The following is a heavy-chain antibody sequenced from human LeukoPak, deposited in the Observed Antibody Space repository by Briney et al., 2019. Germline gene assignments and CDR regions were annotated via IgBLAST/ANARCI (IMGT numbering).Heavy chain of an antibody. V-gene: IGHV4-39*07. CDR2: IYYSGST. D-gene: IGHD6-13*01. CDR3: ARDSVARGLQQLVGRHGGFDY. J-gene: IGHJ4*02. CDR1: GGSISSSSYY. Sequence: SETLSLTCTVSGGSISSSSYYWGWIRQPPGKGLEWIGSIYYSGSTYYNPSLKSRVTISVDTSKNQFSLKLSSVTAADTAVYYCARDSVARGLQQLVGRHGGFDYWGQGTLVTVSS.